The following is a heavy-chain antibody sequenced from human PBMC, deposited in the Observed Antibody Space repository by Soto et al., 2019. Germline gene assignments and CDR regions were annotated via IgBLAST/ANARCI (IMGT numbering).Heavy chain of an antibody. Sequence: ASVKVSCKASGYTFTSYGISWVRQAPGQGLEWMGWISAYNGNTTYAQKLQGRVTMTTDTSTSTAYMELRSLRSEDTAVYYCARALYPYCGGDCPQNYYYGMDVWGQGTTVTVSS. J-gene: IGHJ6*02. CDR3: ARALYPYCGGDCPQNYYYGMDV. V-gene: IGHV1-18*01. CDR2: ISAYNGNT. D-gene: IGHD2-21*02. CDR1: GYTFTSYG.